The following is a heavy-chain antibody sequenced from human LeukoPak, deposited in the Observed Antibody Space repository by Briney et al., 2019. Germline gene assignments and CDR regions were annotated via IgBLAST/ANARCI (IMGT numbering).Heavy chain of an antibody. V-gene: IGHV4-30-4*01. D-gene: IGHD1-26*01. CDR1: GGSISGGDYY. CDR3: ARGSSVPPSGSYYWPTRYGMDV. CDR2: IYYSGST. J-gene: IGHJ6*02. Sequence: SETLSLTCTVSGGSISGGDYYWSWIRQPPGKGLEWIGYIYYSGSTYYNPSLKSRVSISVDTSKNQFSLKLSSVTAADTAVYYCARGSSVPPSGSYYWPTRYGMDVWGQGTTVTVSS.